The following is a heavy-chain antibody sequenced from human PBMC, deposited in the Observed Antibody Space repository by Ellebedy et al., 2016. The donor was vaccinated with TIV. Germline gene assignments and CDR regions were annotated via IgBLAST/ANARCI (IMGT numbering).Heavy chain of an antibody. CDR1: GFTFSSYS. V-gene: IGHV3-21*01. Sequence: GGSLRLXXAASGFTFSSYSMNWVRQAPGKGLEWVSFISSTSSHIYYADSVKGRFTISRDNAKNSLCLQMNSLRAEDTAVYYCVRTHYDFWSGYSPNWFDPWGQGTLVTVSS. CDR2: ISSTSSHI. CDR3: VRTHYDFWSGYSPNWFDP. D-gene: IGHD3-3*01. J-gene: IGHJ5*02.